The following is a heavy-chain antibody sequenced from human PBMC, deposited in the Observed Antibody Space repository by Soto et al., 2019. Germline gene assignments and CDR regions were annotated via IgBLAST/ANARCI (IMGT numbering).Heavy chain of an antibody. V-gene: IGHV1-45*02. CDR3: ARDSGWPILNFDN. D-gene: IGHD3-10*01. Sequence: GASVKVSCKGSGNTFTYVYLHWVRQAPGQALEWMGWITPFNGNTKYAQKFQDRVTFTGDTSLNTAYMELSSLRHEDTAVYFCARDSGWPILNFDNWGQGTPVTVSS. CDR1: GNTFTYVY. J-gene: IGHJ4*02. CDR2: ITPFNGNT.